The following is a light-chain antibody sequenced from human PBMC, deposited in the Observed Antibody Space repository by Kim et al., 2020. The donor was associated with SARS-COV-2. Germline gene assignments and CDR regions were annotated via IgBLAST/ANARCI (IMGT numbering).Light chain of an antibody. Sequence: EIVLTQSPGTLSLSPGERVTLSCRASQSVTSSYLAWFQQKPGQAPRLLIYGASSRATGIPDRFSGSGSGTDFTLTISRLEPEDFAVYYCQQYGSSPRTFGKGTKLEI. J-gene: IGKJ2*01. CDR2: GAS. V-gene: IGKV3-20*01. CDR1: QSVTSSY. CDR3: QQYGSSPRT.